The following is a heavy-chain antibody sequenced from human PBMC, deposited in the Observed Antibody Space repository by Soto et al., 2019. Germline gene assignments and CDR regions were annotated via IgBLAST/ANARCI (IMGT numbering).Heavy chain of an antibody. J-gene: IGHJ4*02. Sequence: GASVKVSCKASGYTFTSYGISWVRQAPGQGLEWMGWISAYNGNTNIPQKLQGRVTMTTDTSTSTAYMELRSLRSDDTAVYYCARDIGAYCGGDCYLNYWGQGTLVTVSS. CDR1: GYTFTSYG. CDR2: ISAYNGNT. D-gene: IGHD2-21*02. CDR3: ARDIGAYCGGDCYLNY. V-gene: IGHV1-18*01.